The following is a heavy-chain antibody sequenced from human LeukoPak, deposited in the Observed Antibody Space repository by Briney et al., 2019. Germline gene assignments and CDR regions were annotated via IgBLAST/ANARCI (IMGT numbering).Heavy chain of an antibody. CDR3: ARVWEQLADFDY. V-gene: IGHV3-9*01. J-gene: IGHJ4*02. Sequence: PGRSLRLSCAASGFTFDDYAMHWVRQAPGKGLEWVSGISWNSGSIGYADSVKGRFTISRDNAKNSLYLQMNSLRAEDTAVYYCARVWEQLADFDYWGQGTLVTVSS. D-gene: IGHD1-26*01. CDR2: ISWNSGSI. CDR1: GFTFDDYA.